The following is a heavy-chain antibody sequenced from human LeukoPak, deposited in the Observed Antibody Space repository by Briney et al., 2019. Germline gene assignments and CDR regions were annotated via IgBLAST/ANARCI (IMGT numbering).Heavy chain of an antibody. CDR2: INHSGST. Sequence: PSETLSLTCAVYGGSFSGYYWSWFRQPPGKGLEWIGEINHSGSTNYNPSLKSRVTISVDTSKNQFSLKLSSVTAADTAVYYCARSNKFDPWGQGTLVTVSS. V-gene: IGHV4-34*01. CDR3: ARSNKFDP. CDR1: GGSFSGYY. J-gene: IGHJ5*02.